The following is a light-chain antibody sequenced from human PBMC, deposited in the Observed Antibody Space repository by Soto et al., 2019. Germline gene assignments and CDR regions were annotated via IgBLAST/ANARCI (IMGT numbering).Light chain of an antibody. CDR3: QQSYSAPS. Sequence: DIQMTQSPSSLSASVGDRVTMTCRASQTISTYLNWYQHKPGKAPRLLIYAAFSLQSGVPSRFSGSGSGTDFTLTISSLQPEDFATYYCQQSYSAPSFGQGTKVDNK. J-gene: IGKJ1*01. V-gene: IGKV1-39*01. CDR2: AAF. CDR1: QTISTY.